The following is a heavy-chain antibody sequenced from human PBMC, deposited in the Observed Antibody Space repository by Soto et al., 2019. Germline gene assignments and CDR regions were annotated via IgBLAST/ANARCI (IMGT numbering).Heavy chain of an antibody. CDR2: ISGSGGST. CDR3: AKDADLGPWFDP. J-gene: IGHJ5*02. CDR1: GFTFSSYA. D-gene: IGHD7-27*01. Sequence: LSLSCAASGFTFSSYAMSWVRQAPGKGLEWVSAISGSGGSTYYADSVKGRFTISRDNSKNTLYLQMNSLRAEDTAVYYCAKDADLGPWFDPWGQGTLVIVSS. V-gene: IGHV3-23*01.